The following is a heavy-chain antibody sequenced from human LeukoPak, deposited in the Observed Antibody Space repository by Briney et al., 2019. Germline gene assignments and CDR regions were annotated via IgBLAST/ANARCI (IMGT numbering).Heavy chain of an antibody. D-gene: IGHD3-22*01. J-gene: IGHJ5*02. V-gene: IGHV4-30-4*08. CDR1: GGSISSSSYY. CDR2: IYYSGST. Sequence: PSETLSLTCTVSGGSISSSSYYWGWIRQPPGKGLEWIGYIYYSGSTYYNPSLKSRVTISVDTSKNQFSLKLSSVTAADTAVYYCARFYYDSSGYYPWGQGTLVTVSS. CDR3: ARFYYDSSGYYP.